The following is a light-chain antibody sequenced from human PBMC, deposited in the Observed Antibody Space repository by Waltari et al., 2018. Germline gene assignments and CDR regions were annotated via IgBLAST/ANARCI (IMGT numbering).Light chain of an antibody. CDR2: DAS. J-gene: IGKJ5*01. CDR1: QSVNSY. Sequence: EIVLTQSPATLSLSPGERATLSCSTSQSVNSYLAWYQHKPGQAPRILIYDASNRATGIPARFSGSGSGTDFTRTISSLEPDDFALYYCQQRFTWPSSTFGQGTRLEIK. V-gene: IGKV3-11*01. CDR3: QQRFTWPSST.